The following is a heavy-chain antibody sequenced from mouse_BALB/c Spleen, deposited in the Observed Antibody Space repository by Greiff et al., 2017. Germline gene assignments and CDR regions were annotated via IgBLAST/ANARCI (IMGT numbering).Heavy chain of an antibody. V-gene: IGHV1-12*01. Sequence: QVQLQQPGAELVKPGASVKMSCKASGYTFTSYNMHWVKQTPGQGLEWIGAIYPGNGDTSYNQKFKGKATLTADKSSSTAYMQLSSLTSEDSAVYYCARGRDDYAFAYWGQGTLVTVSA. CDR1: GYTFTSYN. CDR3: ARGRDDYAFAY. D-gene: IGHD2-4*01. CDR2: IYPGNGDT. J-gene: IGHJ3*01.